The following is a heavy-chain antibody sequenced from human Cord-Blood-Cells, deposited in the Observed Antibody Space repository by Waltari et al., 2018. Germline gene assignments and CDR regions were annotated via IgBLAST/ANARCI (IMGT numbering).Heavy chain of an antibody. CDR1: GYSISSGYY. CDR3: ARMGRCSSTSCYWYFDL. Sequence: QVQLQESGPGLVKPSETLSLTCTVSGYSISSGYYWGWIRHPPGKGLEWIGSIYHSGSTYSTPSLKSRVTISVDTSKNQFSLKLSSVTAADTAVYYCARMGRCSSTSCYWYFDLWGRGTLVTVSS. V-gene: IGHV4-38-2*02. D-gene: IGHD2-2*01. J-gene: IGHJ2*01. CDR2: IYHSGST.